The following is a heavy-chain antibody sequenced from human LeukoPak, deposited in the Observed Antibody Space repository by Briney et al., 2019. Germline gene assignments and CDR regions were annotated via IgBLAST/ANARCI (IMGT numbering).Heavy chain of an antibody. J-gene: IGHJ4*02. CDR1: GGSFSGYY. Sequence: SETLSLTCAVYGGSFSGYYWSWIRQPPGKGLEWIGEINHSGSTNYNPSLKSRVTISVDTSKNQFSPKLSSETAADTAVYYCARGGTRKLRYFDWFIWGQGTLVTVSS. D-gene: IGHD3-9*01. V-gene: IGHV4-34*01. CDR2: INHSGST. CDR3: ARGGTRKLRYFDWFI.